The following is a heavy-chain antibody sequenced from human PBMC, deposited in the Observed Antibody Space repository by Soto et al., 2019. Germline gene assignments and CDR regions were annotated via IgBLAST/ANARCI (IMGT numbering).Heavy chain of an antibody. CDR2: IYHSGST. CDR3: ARGPVLRYFDWLPWNYGMDV. D-gene: IGHD3-9*01. Sequence: SETLSLTCAVSGYSISSGYYWGWIRQPPGKGLEWIGSIYHSGSTYYNPSLKSRVTXSXXXXXXRFSLKLSSVTAADTAVYYCARGPVLRYFDWLPWNYGMDVWGQGTTVTVSS. V-gene: IGHV4-38-2*01. CDR1: GYSISSGYY. J-gene: IGHJ6*02.